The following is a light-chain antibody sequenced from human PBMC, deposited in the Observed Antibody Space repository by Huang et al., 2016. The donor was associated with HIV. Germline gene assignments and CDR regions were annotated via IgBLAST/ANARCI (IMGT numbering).Light chain of an antibody. V-gene: IGKV3-15*01. CDR3: HQYNNWLLS. J-gene: IGKJ4*01. CDR1: RSVSTN. Sequence: EIVMTQSPATLSVSPGQRVTLSCRANRSVSTNLAWYQQRHGQAPRLRIYVSSTRAPGIPARFSGSGSGTDFSLTISSLQSEDFALYYCHQYNNWLLSFGGGTRV. CDR2: VSS.